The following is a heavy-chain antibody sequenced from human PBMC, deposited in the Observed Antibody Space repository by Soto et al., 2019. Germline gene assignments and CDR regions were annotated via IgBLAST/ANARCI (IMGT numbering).Heavy chain of an antibody. CDR3: ARAPPGGYDYFDY. D-gene: IGHD5-12*01. Sequence: ASVKVSCKASGGTFSSYTISWVRQAPGQGLEWMGRIIPILGIANYAQKFQGRVTITADKSTSTAYMELSSLRSEDTAVYYCARAPPGGYDYFDYWGQGTLVTVSS. J-gene: IGHJ4*02. CDR2: IIPILGIA. CDR1: GGTFSSYT. V-gene: IGHV1-69*02.